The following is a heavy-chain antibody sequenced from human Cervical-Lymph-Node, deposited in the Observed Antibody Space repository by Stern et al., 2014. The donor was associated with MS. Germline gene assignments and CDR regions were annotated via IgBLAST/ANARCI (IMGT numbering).Heavy chain of an antibody. CDR3: ARGDVVGAIGHFDY. V-gene: IGHV3-33*01. Sequence: VQLEESGVGVVQPGRSLRLSCAASGFTFSNHGMHWVRQAPGKGLEWVAIIWYDGTYRFYADSVKGRFTISRDNSKNTLYLQMNSLRVEDTALYYCARGDVVGAIGHFDYWGQGTLVTVSS. J-gene: IGHJ4*02. D-gene: IGHD1-26*01. CDR2: IWYDGTYR. CDR1: GFTFSNHG.